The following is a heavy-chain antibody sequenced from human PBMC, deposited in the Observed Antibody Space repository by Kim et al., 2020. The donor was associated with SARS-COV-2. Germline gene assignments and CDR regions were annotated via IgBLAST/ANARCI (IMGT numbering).Heavy chain of an antibody. D-gene: IGHD5-18*01. CDR3: ARLGKLQLWTKGFDY. CDR1: GYTFTSYA. V-gene: IGHV1-3*01. CDR2: INAGNGNT. J-gene: IGHJ4*02. Sequence: ASVKVSCKASGYTFTSYAMHWVRQAPGQRLEWMGWINAGNGNTKYSQKFQGRVTITRDTSASTDYMELSNLRSEDTAVYYCARLGKLQLWTKGFDYWGQG.